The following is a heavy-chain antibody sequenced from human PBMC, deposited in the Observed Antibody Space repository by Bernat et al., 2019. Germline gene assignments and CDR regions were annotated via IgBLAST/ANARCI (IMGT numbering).Heavy chain of an antibody. J-gene: IGHJ4*02. CDR3: VQGFCFDY. Sequence: EVQLLESGGGLVQPGGSLRLSCAASGFTFSNYAMNWVRQAPGKGLEWVSTISDTGRATYLADSVKGRFTISRDNSKNMLYLQMNSLRAADTAVYYCVQGFCFDYWAQGTLVTVSS. CDR1: GFTFSNYA. CDR2: ISDTGRAT. V-gene: IGHV3-23*01.